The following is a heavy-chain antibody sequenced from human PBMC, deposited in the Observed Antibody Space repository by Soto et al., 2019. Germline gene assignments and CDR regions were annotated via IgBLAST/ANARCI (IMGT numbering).Heavy chain of an antibody. CDR2: TYYSGST. CDR3: ARQDNDDWLLSNNWFDP. Sequence: SETLSLTCTVSGGSISSYYWSWIRQPPGKGLEWIGYTYYSGSTNYNPSLKSRVTISVDTSKNQFSLKLSSVTAADTAVYYCARQDNDDWLLSNNWFDPWGQGTLVTVSS. J-gene: IGHJ5*02. V-gene: IGHV4-59*08. CDR1: GGSISSYY. D-gene: IGHD3-9*01.